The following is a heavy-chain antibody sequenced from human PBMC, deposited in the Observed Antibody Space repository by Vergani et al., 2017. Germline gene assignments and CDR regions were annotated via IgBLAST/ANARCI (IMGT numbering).Heavy chain of an antibody. CDR3: ARDLRLLYNRFDP. Sequence: EVQLLQSEGAVVQPGGSLRLSCVASGFTFSSHAMSWVRQGHGQGLEWVSSIKNTGDSTHYADSGKGRFTISRDNSKSTMYLQMNSLRDEDTGVYYCARDLRLLYNRFDPWGQGTLVTVSS. V-gene: IGHV3-23*01. D-gene: IGHD1-14*01. J-gene: IGHJ5*02. CDR2: IKNTGDST. CDR1: GFTFSSHA.